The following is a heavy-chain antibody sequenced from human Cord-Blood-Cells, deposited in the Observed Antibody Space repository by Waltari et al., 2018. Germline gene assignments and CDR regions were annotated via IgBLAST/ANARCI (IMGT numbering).Heavy chain of an antibody. CDR2: ISYDGSNK. D-gene: IGHD6-13*01. J-gene: IGHJ3*02. Sequence: QVQLVESGGGVVQPGRSLRLSCAASGFTFSSYGMHWVRQAPGKGLEWVAVISYDGSNKYYADSVKGRLPISRDKSKNTLYLQMNSLRAEDTAVYYCAKIGPIAAAGNDAFDIWGQGTMVTVSS. CDR3: AKIGPIAAAGNDAFDI. CDR1: GFTFSSYG. V-gene: IGHV3-30*18.